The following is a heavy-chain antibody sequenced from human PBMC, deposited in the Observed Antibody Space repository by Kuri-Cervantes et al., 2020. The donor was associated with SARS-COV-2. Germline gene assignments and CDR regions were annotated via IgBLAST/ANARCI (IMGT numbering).Heavy chain of an antibody. CDR1: GFTFSGYT. CDR3: ASSPLEPSSSSEYYYYYMDV. V-gene: IGHV3-21*01. CDR2: ISGSGNYI. Sequence: GGSLRLSCVGTGFTFSGYTMNWVRQAPGKALQWVSSISGSGNYIYYVDSVKGRFTISRDNAKNSLYLQMNSLRAEDTAVYYCASSPLEPSSSSEYYYYYMDVWGEGTTVTVSS. D-gene: IGHD6-13*01. J-gene: IGHJ6*03.